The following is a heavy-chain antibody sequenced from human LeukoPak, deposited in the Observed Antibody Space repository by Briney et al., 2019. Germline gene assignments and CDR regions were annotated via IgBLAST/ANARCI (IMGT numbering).Heavy chain of an antibody. CDR3: ARGGSGYDY. V-gene: IGHV1-69*06. CDR2: IIPIFGTA. Sequence: ASVKVSCKSSGYTFNGYYMHWVRQAPGQGLEWMGGIIPIFGTANYAQKFQGRVTITADKSTSTAYMELSSLRSEDTAVYYCARGGSGYDYWGQGTLVTVSS. D-gene: IGHD5-12*01. CDR1: GYTFNGYY. J-gene: IGHJ4*02.